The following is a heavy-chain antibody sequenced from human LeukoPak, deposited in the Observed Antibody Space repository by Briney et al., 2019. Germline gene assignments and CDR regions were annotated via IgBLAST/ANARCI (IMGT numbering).Heavy chain of an antibody. CDR1: GGDFSSYA. V-gene: IGHV1-69*04. D-gene: IGHD4-23*01. J-gene: IGHJ4*02. CDR2: IIPLLSLS. CDR3: ARESAGEGNPPDY. Sequence: GSSVKVSCKASGGDFSSYAISWVRQAPGQGLEWMGRIIPLLSLSNYAQKFQGRVTMTRDTSTSTVYMELSSLRSEDTAVYYCARESAGEGNPPDYWGQGTLVTVSS.